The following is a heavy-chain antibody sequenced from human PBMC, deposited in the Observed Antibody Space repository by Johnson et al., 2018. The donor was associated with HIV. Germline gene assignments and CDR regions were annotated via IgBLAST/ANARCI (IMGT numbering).Heavy chain of an antibody. J-gene: IGHJ3*02. Sequence: MQLVESGGGVARPGGSLRLSCAASGFTFDDYGMSWVRQAPGKGLEWVSGIDWSGGRTGYADSVKGRFTISRDNAKKLLYLQMYSLRAEDTAFYYCARRGITIVADAFDIWGQGTMVTVSS. D-gene: IGHD3-10*01. CDR1: GFTFDDYG. CDR2: IDWSGGRT. CDR3: ARRGITIVADAFDI. V-gene: IGHV3-20*04.